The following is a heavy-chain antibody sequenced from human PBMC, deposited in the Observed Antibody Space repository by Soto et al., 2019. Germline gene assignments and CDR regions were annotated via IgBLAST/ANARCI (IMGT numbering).Heavy chain of an antibody. CDR3: AHIVVAGLGYYFDY. J-gene: IGHJ4*02. Sequence: QITLKESGPTLVKPTQTLTLTCTFSGFSLSSTRMAVGWIRQPPGKALEWLALIYWDDDKRYSPFLKSRLTITKATSKNQVVLTLSPMDPVDTARYYCAHIVVAGLGYYFDYWGQGTLVTVSS. D-gene: IGHD6-19*01. CDR2: IYWDDDK. V-gene: IGHV2-5*02. CDR1: GFSLSSTRMA.